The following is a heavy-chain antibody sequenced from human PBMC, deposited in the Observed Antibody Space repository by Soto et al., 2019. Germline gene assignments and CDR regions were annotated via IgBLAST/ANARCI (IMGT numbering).Heavy chain of an antibody. D-gene: IGHD1-26*01. Sequence: ESGGGLVKPGGSLRLSCAASGFTFSSYSMNWVRQAPGKGLEWVSSISSSSSYIYYADSVKGRFTISRDNAKNSLYMQMNSLRAEDTAVYYCARDATTTRFDPWGQGTLVTVSS. V-gene: IGHV3-21*01. CDR3: ARDATTTRFDP. CDR1: GFTFSSYS. CDR2: ISSSSSYI. J-gene: IGHJ5*02.